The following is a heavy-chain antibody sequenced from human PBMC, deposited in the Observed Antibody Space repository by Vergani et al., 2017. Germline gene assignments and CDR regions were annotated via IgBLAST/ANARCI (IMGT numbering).Heavy chain of an antibody. CDR3: AKSASVSMSLPNWFES. CDR2: ISGTGGFT. V-gene: IGHV3-23*01. CDR1: GFSFKDYA. Sequence: EVRLLESGADLLQSGESLKISCAASGFSFKDYAMSWVRPAPGKGLEWVSGISGTGGFTFSADSVKGRFTISRDNYKNTLYLQMSSLRADDTAVYYCAKSASVSMSLPNWFESWGQGTHVTVS. J-gene: IGHJ5*01.